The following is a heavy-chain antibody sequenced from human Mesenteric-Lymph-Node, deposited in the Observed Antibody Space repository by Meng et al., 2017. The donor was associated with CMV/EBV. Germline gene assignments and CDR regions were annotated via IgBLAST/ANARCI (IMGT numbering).Heavy chain of an antibody. CDR2: INPNSGAT. CDR1: RYSFIGYY. J-gene: IGHJ2*01. CDR3: ARDSPAGYWYFDL. V-gene: IGHV1-2*02. D-gene: IGHD2-2*01. Sequence: KASRYSFIGYYMHWVRQAPGQGLEWMGWINPNSGATNYAQKFQGRVTVTRDTSISTAYMELTRLRSDDTAMYYCARDSPAGYWYFDLWGRGTLVTVSS.